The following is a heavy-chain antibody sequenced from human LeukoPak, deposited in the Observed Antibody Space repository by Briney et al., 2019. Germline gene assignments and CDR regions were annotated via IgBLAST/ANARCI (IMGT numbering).Heavy chain of an antibody. Sequence: PGGSLRLSCAASGFTFSDYYMSWIRQAPGKGLEWVSYISSSGSTIYYADSVKGRFTISRDNAKNSLYLQMNSLRAEDTAVYYCVRDFSLTRLERPFDSWGQGTLVTVSS. CDR3: VRDFSLTRLERPFDS. CDR2: ISSSGSTI. D-gene: IGHD1-1*01. V-gene: IGHV3-11*04. J-gene: IGHJ4*02. CDR1: GFTFSDYY.